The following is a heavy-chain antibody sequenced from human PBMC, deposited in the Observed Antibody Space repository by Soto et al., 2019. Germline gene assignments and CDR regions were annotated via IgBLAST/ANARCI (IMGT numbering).Heavy chain of an antibody. J-gene: IGHJ4*02. V-gene: IGHV4-59*01. Sequence: SETLSLTCTVSGDSISTFYWGWMRQSPGKELEWIGYVYYTGSTNYNPSLKSRVTISVDRSKNQFSLKLTSANAADTAAYYCARGRTVRNYADDSSDYFYFFGYWGQGTQVPVSS. CDR1: GDSISTFY. CDR2: VYYTGST. CDR3: ARGRTVRNYADDSSDYFYFFGY. D-gene: IGHD3-22*01.